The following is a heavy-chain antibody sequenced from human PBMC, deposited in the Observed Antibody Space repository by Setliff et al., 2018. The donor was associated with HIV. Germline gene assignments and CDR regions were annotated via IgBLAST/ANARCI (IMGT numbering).Heavy chain of an antibody. CDR2: INPKSGDT. D-gene: IGHD3-22*01. CDR3: TRGDSSGYFEH. V-gene: IGHV1-2*02. CDR1: GYTFSDYY. J-gene: IGHJ4*01. Sequence: ASVKVSCKTSGYTFSDYYMHWVRQAPGQGLEWMGWINPKSGDTKYAQKFQGRVTMTRDTSISTVYMELSRLRSDDTAVYYFTRGDSSGYFEHWGHGTLVTVS.